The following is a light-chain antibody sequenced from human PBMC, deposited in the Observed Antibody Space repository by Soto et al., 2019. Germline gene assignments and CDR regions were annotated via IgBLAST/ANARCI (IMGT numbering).Light chain of an antibody. J-gene: IGKJ3*01. CDR1: QDIRNF. Sequence: DNRMNQSPTSMSASVGDRVAITCRASQDIRNFVAWYQQKPGKAPKLLIYAASTLQSGVPSRFSGSGSGTDFTLTINSLQPEDVATYSCQKYSSVPVFGPGTKVEIK. V-gene: IGKV1-27*01. CDR2: AAS. CDR3: QKYSSVPV.